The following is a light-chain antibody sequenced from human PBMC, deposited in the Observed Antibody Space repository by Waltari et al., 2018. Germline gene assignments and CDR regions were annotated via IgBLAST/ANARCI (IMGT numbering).Light chain of an antibody. CDR1: QYVSSSS. CDR2: GAS. J-gene: IGKJ2*01. CDR3: QQYGTSPPYT. V-gene: IGKV3-20*01. Sequence: EIVLTQYPGTLSLSPGERATLSCRASQYVSSSSLAWYQQKPGQAPRLLIYGASSRATGIPDRFSGSGSGTDFTLTISRLEPEDFVVYYCQQYGTSPPYTFGQGTKLEI.